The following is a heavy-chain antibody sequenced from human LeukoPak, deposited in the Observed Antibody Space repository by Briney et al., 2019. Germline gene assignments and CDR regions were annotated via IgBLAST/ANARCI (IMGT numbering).Heavy chain of an antibody. V-gene: IGHV4-34*01. Sequence: SETLSLTCAVYGGSFSGYYWSWIRQPPGKGLEWIGEINHSGSTNYNPSLKSRVTISVDMSKNQFSLKLSSVIAADTAVYYCARGPTSDTAMVRNWFDPWGQGTLVTVSS. CDR2: INHSGST. CDR1: GGSFSGYY. J-gene: IGHJ5*02. CDR3: ARGPTSDTAMVRNWFDP. D-gene: IGHD5-18*01.